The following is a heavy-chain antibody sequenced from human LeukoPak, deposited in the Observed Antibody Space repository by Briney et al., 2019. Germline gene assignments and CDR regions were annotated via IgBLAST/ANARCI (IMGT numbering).Heavy chain of an antibody. CDR1: GFTFSSYA. D-gene: IGHD6-13*01. V-gene: IGHV3-30*04. Sequence: SGGSLSLSSAASGFTFSSYAMHWVPQAPGKGLKWGAVISYDGSNKYYADSVKGRFTISRDNSKNTLYLQMNSLRAEDTAVYYCARGLWYVPVDAFDIWGQGTMVTVSS. CDR2: ISYDGSNK. J-gene: IGHJ3*02. CDR3: ARGLWYVPVDAFDI.